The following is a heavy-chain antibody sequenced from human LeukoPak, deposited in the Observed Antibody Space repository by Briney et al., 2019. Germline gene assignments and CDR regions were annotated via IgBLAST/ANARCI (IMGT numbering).Heavy chain of an antibody. CDR3: ARDPTTGSLSFDY. D-gene: IGHD4-17*01. Sequence: ASVKVSCKASGYSFTNYDISWVRQAPGQGLEWMGWISPNNGDTEYAQKLQGRLTMTTDTSTNTAYMELRSLRSDDTAVYYCARDPTTGSLSFDYWGQGTLATVCS. CDR1: GYSFTNYD. CDR2: ISPNNGDT. J-gene: IGHJ4*02. V-gene: IGHV1-18*01.